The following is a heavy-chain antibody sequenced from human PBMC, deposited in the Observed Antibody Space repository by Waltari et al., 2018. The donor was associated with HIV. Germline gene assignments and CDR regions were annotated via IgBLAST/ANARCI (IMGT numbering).Heavy chain of an antibody. CDR2: TFYSGST. CDR1: GASISSYY. CDR3: ARGANWFDP. Sequence: QVQLQASGPGLVKPSETLSLTCTVSGASISSYYWTWIRQPPGKGLDWIGYTFYSGSTNYNPSPTSRVTISVDTAKNQLTLKLTSVTAADTAVYYCARGANWFDPWGQGTLVTVSS. J-gene: IGHJ5*02. V-gene: IGHV4-59*01.